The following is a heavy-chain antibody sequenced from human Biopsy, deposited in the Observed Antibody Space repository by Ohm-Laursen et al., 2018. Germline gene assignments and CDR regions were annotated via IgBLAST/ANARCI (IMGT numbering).Heavy chain of an antibody. J-gene: IGHJ4*02. CDR2: ISDGGTTI. CDR3: ARDLTRGSYFDS. V-gene: IGHV3-11*01. Sequence: SLRLSCTASGFPFGDYYMRWIRQAPGKGLDWVSYISDGGTTIYYADSVEGRFTISRDNAKKSLYLQMNSLRAEDTAVYYCARDLTRGSYFDSWGQGSLVTVSS. D-gene: IGHD3-10*01. CDR1: GFPFGDYY.